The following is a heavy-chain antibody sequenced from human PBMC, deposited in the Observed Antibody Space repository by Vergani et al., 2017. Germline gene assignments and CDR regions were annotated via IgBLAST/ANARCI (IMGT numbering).Heavy chain of an antibody. D-gene: IGHD6-6*01. J-gene: IGHJ5*02. CDR2: IRYDGSNK. V-gene: IGHV3-30*02. Sequence: QVQLVESGGGVVQPGGSLRLSCAASGFTFSSYGMHWVRQAPGKGLEWVAFIRYDGSNKYYADSVKGRFTISRDNSKNTLYLQMNSLRAEDTAVYYCTRGQSIAARAGDWFDPWGQGTLVTVSS. CDR3: TRGQSIAARAGDWFDP. CDR1: GFTFSSYG.